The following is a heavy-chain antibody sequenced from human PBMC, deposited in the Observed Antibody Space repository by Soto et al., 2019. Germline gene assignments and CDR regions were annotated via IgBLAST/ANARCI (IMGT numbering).Heavy chain of an antibody. Sequence: GASVKVSCKASGYTFTSYGISWVRQAPGQGLEWMGWISAYNGNTNYAQKLQGRVTMTTDTSTSTAYMELRSLRSDDTAVYYCARVGSRVLRYFDWPPKFDYWGQGTLVTVSS. CDR2: ISAYNGNT. CDR1: GYTFTSYG. D-gene: IGHD3-9*01. J-gene: IGHJ4*02. CDR3: ARVGSRVLRYFDWPPKFDY. V-gene: IGHV1-18*01.